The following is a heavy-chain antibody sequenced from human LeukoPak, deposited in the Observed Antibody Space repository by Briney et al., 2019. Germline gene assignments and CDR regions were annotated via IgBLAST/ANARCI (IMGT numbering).Heavy chain of an antibody. CDR3: ARDGGRNYDDYFEYFQH. CDR2: IKQDGSEK. V-gene: IGHV3-7*01. D-gene: IGHD4-17*01. Sequence: PGGSLRLSCAASGFTFSSYWMSWVRQAPGKGLEWVANIKQDGSEKYYVDSVKGRFTISRDNAKNSLYLQMNSLRAEDTVVYYCARDGGRNYDDYFEYFQHWGQGTLVTVSS. CDR1: GFTFSSYW. J-gene: IGHJ1*01.